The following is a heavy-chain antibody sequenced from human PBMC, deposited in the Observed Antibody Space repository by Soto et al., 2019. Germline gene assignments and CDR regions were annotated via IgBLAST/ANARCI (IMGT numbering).Heavy chain of an antibody. CDR2: IWYDGSNK. CDR1: GFTFSSYG. Sequence: GGSLRLSCAASGFTFSSYGMHWVRQAPGKGLEWVAVIWYDGSNKYYADSVKGRFTISRDNSKNTLYLQMNSLRAEDTAVYYCAREYKVVAATPFDYWGQGTLVTVSS. J-gene: IGHJ4*02. V-gene: IGHV3-33*01. CDR3: AREYKVVAATPFDY. D-gene: IGHD2-15*01.